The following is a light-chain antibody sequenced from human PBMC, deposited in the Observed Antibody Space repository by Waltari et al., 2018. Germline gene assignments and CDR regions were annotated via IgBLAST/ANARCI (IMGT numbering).Light chain of an antibody. Sequence: EIVLTQSPGTLSLSLGARATVSCRASQSGSRALAWYQQKPGQAPRLLTYGASTRATGIPDRFSGSGSGTDFSLTISRLEPDDFAVYYCQHYLRLPVTFGQGTTVEI. CDR2: GAS. CDR3: QHYLRLPVT. V-gene: IGKV3-20*01. J-gene: IGKJ1*01. CDR1: QSGSRA.